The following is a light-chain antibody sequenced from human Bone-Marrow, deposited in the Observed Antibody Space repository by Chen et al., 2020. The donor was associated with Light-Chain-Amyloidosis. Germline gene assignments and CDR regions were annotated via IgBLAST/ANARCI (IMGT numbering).Light chain of an antibody. CDR3: QSYQGSSQGV. V-gene: IGLV6-57*01. CDR1: SGSIATNY. CDR2: EDD. J-gene: IGLJ3*02. Sequence: NFMLTQPHSVSESPGKTVIISCTRSSGSIATNYVQWYQQRPGSSPTTVIYEDDQRPSGLPDRFSGSIDGSSNSASLTISGLKTEDEADYYCQSYQGSSQGVFGGGTKLTVL.